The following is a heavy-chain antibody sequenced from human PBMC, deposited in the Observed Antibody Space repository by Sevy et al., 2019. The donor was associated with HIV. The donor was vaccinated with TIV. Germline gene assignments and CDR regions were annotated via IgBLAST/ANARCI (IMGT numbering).Heavy chain of an antibody. CDR1: GFTFSDYY. D-gene: IGHD1-26*01. V-gene: IGHV3-72*01. J-gene: IGHJ4*02. Sequence: GGSLRLSCAASGFTFSDYYMDWVRQAPGKGLEWVGRSRNKANSYTTEDAASVEGRFTISRDDSKNSLYLQMNGLKTEDTAVYYCASRVGMTGYWGQGTLVTVPS. CDR2: SRNKANSYTT. CDR3: ASRVGMTGY.